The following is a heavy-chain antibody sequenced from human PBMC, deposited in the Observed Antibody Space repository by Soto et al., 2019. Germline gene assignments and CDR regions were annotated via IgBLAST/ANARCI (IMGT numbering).Heavy chain of an antibody. CDR2: INSDGSST. CDR3: ARDDYSSSSYYYYYYMDV. CDR1: GFTFSSYW. J-gene: IGHJ6*03. Sequence: GGSLRLSCAASGFTFSSYWMHWVRQAPGKGLVWVSRINSDGSSTSYADSVKGRFTISRDNAKNTLYLQMNSLRAEDTAVYYCARDDYSSSSYYYYYYMDVWGKGTTVTVSS. V-gene: IGHV3-74*01. D-gene: IGHD6-6*01.